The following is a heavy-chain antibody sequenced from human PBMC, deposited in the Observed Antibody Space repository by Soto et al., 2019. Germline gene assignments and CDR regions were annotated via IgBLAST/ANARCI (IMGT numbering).Heavy chain of an antibody. J-gene: IGHJ4*02. CDR3: AKEAVYSGSYDLY. Sequence: VGSLRLSCVASGFTFSSYWMHWVRRTPGQGLVWISHTDIDGSFTTYADSVKGRFTISRDNAKSALYLQMNSLRAEDTAVYYCAKEAVYSGSYDLYWGQGTLVTVSS. CDR1: GFTFSSYW. D-gene: IGHD1-26*01. V-gene: IGHV3-74*01. CDR2: TDIDGSFT.